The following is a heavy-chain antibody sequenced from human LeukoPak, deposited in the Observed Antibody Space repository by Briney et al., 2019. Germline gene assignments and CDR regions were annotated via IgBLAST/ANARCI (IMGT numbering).Heavy chain of an antibody. J-gene: IGHJ4*02. CDR2: ISAYNGNT. Sequence: ASVNVSCKASGYTFTSYGIGWVRQAPGQGLQWMGWISAYNGNTNYAQKLQGRVTMTTDTSTSTAYMELRSLRSDDTAVYYCARVRYQLLEYCDYWGQGTLVTVSS. V-gene: IGHV1-18*01. CDR3: ARVRYQLLEYCDY. CDR1: GYTFTSYG. D-gene: IGHD2-2*01.